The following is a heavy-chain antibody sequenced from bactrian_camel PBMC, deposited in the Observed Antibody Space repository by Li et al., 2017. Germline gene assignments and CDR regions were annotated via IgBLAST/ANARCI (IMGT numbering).Heavy chain of an antibody. Sequence: HVQLVESGGGSVQAGGSLRLSCAAPGYVAYCVGWFREVPGQEREGIATIHQADGSRWYDDSVKGRFTISQDNAKNTLTLQMSSLKTEDTGVYYCATDDPRLIFCGSGCRPYWGQGTQVTVSS. CDR2: IHQADGSR. D-gene: IGHD2*01. CDR1: GYVAYC. V-gene: IGHV3S1*01. J-gene: IGHJ4*01. CDR3: ATDDPRLIFCGSGCRPY.